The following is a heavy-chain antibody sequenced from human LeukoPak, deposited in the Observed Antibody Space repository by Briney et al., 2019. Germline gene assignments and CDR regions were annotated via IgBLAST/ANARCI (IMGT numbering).Heavy chain of an antibody. CDR2: INHSGST. CDR1: GGSFSGYY. J-gene: IGHJ6*02. CDR3: ARDLPKNYYYYYGMDV. Sequence: PSETLSLTCAVYGGSFSGYYWGWIRQPPGKGLEWIGEINHSGSTNYNPSLKSRVTISVDTSKNQFSLKLSSVTAADTAVYYCARDLPKNYYYYYGMDVWGQGTTVTVSS. V-gene: IGHV4-34*01. D-gene: IGHD2-2*01.